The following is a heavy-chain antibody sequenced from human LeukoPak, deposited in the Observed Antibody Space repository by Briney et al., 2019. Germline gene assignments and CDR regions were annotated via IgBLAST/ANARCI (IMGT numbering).Heavy chain of an antibody. J-gene: IGHJ3*02. D-gene: IGHD5-18*01. CDR3: ARSHLWPSGTFDI. CDR2: INHGGFT. V-gene: IGHV4-34*01. Sequence: PSETLSLTCAVSGASLSGYYWSWIRQSPGKGLEWIGEINHGGFTNYNPSLKSRVTISVDTSRNQIALGLSSLTAADTAVYFCARSHLWPSGTFDIWGQGTVVAVSS. CDR1: GASLSGYY.